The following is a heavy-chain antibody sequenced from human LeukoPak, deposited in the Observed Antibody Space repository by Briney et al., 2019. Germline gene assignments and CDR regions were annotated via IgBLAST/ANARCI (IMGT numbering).Heavy chain of an antibody. CDR2: IIPIFGTA. J-gene: IGHJ6*02. CDR3: ATSDVAARDYYYYGMDV. Sequence: SVQVSCKASGGTFSSYAISWVRQAPGQGLEWMGGIIPIFGTANYAQKFQGRVTITADESASTAYMELSSLRSEDTAVYYCATSDVAARDYYYYGMDVWGQGTTVTVSS. CDR1: GGTFSSYA. V-gene: IGHV1-69*13. D-gene: IGHD6-6*01.